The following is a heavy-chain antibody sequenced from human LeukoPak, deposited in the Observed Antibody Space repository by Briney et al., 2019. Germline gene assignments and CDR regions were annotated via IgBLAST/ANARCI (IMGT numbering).Heavy chain of an antibody. J-gene: IGHJ4*02. CDR1: GGSISNYY. CDR2: IYTSGST. CDR3: ARALPHCSGGSCYSFDY. D-gene: IGHD2-15*01. Sequence: SETLSLTCTVSGGSISNYYWSWIRQPAGKRLEWIGRIYTSGSTNYNPSLKSRVTMSVDTSKNQFSLKLTSVAAADTAVYYCARALPHCSGGSCYSFDYWGQGTLVTVSS. V-gene: IGHV4-4*07.